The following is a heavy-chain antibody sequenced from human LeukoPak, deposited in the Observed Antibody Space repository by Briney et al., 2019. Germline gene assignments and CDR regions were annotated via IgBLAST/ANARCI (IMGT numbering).Heavy chain of an antibody. D-gene: IGHD3-22*01. Sequence: SETLSLTCTVSGGSISTYYWSWFRQPPGKGLEWIGSMYYSGSTNYKPSLKSRVTISVDTSKNQFSLKLSSVTAADTAVYYCARHPYYYDRSGSYKAFDIWGQGTMVTVSS. J-gene: IGHJ3*02. CDR1: GGSISTYY. CDR2: MYYSGST. CDR3: ARHPYYYDRSGSYKAFDI. V-gene: IGHV4-59*08.